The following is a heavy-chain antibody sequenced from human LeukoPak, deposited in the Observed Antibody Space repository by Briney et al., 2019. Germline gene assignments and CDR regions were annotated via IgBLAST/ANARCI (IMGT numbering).Heavy chain of an antibody. Sequence: GGSLRLSCAASGFTFSSYAIHWVRQAPGKGLEWVAVISFDGTDAFYADSMKGRFTISRNNAKNSLYLQMNSLRAEDTAVYYCARIRGLYYFDYWGQGTLVTVSS. CDR1: GFTFSSYA. V-gene: IGHV3-30*04. D-gene: IGHD3-10*01. CDR3: ARIRGLYYFDY. CDR2: ISFDGTDA. J-gene: IGHJ4*02.